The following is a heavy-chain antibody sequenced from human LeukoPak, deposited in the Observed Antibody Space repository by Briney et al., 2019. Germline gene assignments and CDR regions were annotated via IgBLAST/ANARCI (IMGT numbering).Heavy chain of an antibody. V-gene: IGHV4-31*03. CDR2: IYYSGST. J-gene: IGHJ3*02. CDR3: AGQNIVVGPGAFDI. Sequence: SETLSLTCTVSGGSISSGGYYWSWIRQHPGKGLEWIGYIYYSGSTNYNPSLKSRVTISVDTSKNQFSLKLSSVTAADTAVYYCAGQNIVVGPGAFDIWGQGTMVTVSS. CDR1: GGSISSGGYY. D-gene: IGHD2-2*01.